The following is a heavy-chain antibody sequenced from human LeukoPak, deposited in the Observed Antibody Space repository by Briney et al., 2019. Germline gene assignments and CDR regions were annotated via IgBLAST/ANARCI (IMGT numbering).Heavy chain of an antibody. D-gene: IGHD1-14*01. CDR1: GFTFSSYW. CDR3: ARVRTRYYGMDV. CDR2: INSDGSST. V-gene: IGHV3-74*01. Sequence: PGRSLRLSCAASGFTFSSYWMHWVRQAPGKGLVWVSRINSDGSSTSYADSVKGRFTISRDNAKNTLYLQMNSLRAEDTAVYYCARVRTRYYGMDVWGQGTTVTVSS. J-gene: IGHJ6*02.